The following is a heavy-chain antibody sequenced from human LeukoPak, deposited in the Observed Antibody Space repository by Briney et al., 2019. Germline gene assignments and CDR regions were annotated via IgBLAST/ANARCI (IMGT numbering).Heavy chain of an antibody. J-gene: IGHJ4*02. CDR1: GFTFSSVA. CDR2: ITGSDDET. D-gene: IGHD4-23*01. V-gene: IGHV3-23*01. CDR3: AKGPKLHGGYHPDS. Sequence: GGSLRLSCAASGFTFSSVAMTWVRQAPGKGLQWISTITGSDDETYYADSVKGRFTISRDYSKNTLHLQMNSLRVEDTAIYYCAKGPKLHGGYHPDSWGQGTLVTVSS.